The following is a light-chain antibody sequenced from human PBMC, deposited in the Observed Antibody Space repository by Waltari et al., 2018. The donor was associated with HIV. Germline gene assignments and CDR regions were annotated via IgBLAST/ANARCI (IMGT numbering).Light chain of an antibody. CDR2: RNN. Sequence: QSVMTQPPSASGTPGQRVTISCSGSSSNIGRNYVTWYQQRPGTTPKLLIDRNNQRPSGVPDRFSGSKSGTSASLAISGLRSEDEADYYCAAWDDSLSGSWVFGGGTQVTVL. V-gene: IGLV1-47*01. CDR3: AAWDDSLSGSWV. CDR1: SSNIGRNY. J-gene: IGLJ3*02.